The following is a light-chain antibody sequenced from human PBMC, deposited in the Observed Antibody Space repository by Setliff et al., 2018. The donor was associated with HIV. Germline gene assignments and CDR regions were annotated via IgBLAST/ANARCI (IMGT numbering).Light chain of an antibody. V-gene: IGLV6-57*03. CDR2: DDN. Sequence: NFMLTQPHSVSQSPGKTVTISCTRPSGNIANNYVQWYQQRPGSAPTTVIYDDNQRPSGVPDRFSGSIDSSSNSASLTISGLKTEDEADYFCQSYDSSSGIFGGGTKVTVL. CDR3: QSYDSSSGI. CDR1: SGNIANNY. J-gene: IGLJ2*01.